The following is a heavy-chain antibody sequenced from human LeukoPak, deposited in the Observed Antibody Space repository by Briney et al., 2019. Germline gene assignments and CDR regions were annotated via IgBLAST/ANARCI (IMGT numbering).Heavy chain of an antibody. CDR2: IYSGGST. D-gene: IGHD1-26*01. J-gene: IGHJ4*02. V-gene: IGHV3-53*01. CDR3: ARSGGSSGRAFDY. CDR1: GFTVSSYY. Sequence: QPGGSLRLSCAASGFTVSSYYMTWVRQAPGKGLEWVSVIYSGGSTYYADSVKGRFTISRDNSKNTLYLQMNSLRAEDTAVYYCARSGGSSGRAFDYWGQGTLVTVSS.